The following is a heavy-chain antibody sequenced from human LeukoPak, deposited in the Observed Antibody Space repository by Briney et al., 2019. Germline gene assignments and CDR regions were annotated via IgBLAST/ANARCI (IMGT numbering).Heavy chain of an antibody. Sequence: PGRSLRLSCAASGFTFDDYAMHWVRQAPGKGLEWVSGISGSGGSTYYADSVKGRFTISRDNSKNTLYLQMNSLRAEDTAVYYCAKDRAPITIFGVATDYWGQGTLVTVSS. V-gene: IGHV3-23*01. CDR2: ISGSGGST. CDR3: AKDRAPITIFGVATDY. J-gene: IGHJ4*02. CDR1: GFTFDDYA. D-gene: IGHD3-3*01.